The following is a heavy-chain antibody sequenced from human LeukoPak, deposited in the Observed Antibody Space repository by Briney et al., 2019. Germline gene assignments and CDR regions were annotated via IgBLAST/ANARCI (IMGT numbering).Heavy chain of an antibody. J-gene: IGHJ4*02. CDR2: ISYDGSNK. Sequence: LGGSLRLSCAASGFTFNNYGMHWVRQAPGKGLEWVAVISYDGSNKYYADSVKGRFTISRDNSKNTLYLQMNSLRAEDTAVYYCARDRCFGGDCYSAFDYWGQGTLVTVSS. CDR1: GFTFNNYG. CDR3: ARDRCFGGDCYSAFDY. V-gene: IGHV3-30*03. D-gene: IGHD2-21*02.